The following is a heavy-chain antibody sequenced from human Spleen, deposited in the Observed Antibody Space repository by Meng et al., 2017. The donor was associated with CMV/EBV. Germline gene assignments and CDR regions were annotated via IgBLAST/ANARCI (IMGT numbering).Heavy chain of an antibody. Sequence: GESLKISCAVSGFTFSSYSMNWVRQAPGKGLEWVSSITSSGSYIYYADSVKGRFTISRDNAKNSLYLQMNSLKAEDTAVYYCAREGIAVAQYGMDVWGQGTTVTVSS. J-gene: IGHJ6*02. CDR3: AREGIAVAQYGMDV. D-gene: IGHD6-19*01. CDR1: GFTFSSYS. V-gene: IGHV3-21*01. CDR2: ITSSGSYI.